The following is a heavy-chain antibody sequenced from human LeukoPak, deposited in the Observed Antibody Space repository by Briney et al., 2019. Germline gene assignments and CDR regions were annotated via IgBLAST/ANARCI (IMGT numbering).Heavy chain of an antibody. D-gene: IGHD1-26*01. CDR1: GFTVSSNY. CDR3: ARDRRDSGTYYADY. Sequence: PGGSLRLSCAASGFTVSSNYMSWVRQAPGKGLEWVSVIYSGGSAYFADSVKGRFTISRDNSKNTLYLQMNSLRAEDTAVYYCARDRRDSGTYYADYWGQGTLVTVPS. J-gene: IGHJ4*02. CDR2: IYSGGSA. V-gene: IGHV3-53*01.